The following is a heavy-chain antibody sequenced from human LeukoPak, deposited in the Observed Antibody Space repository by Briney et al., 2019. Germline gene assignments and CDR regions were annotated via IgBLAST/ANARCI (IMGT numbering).Heavy chain of an antibody. J-gene: IGHJ3*02. CDR3: ARYKSFAVAGVGNAFDI. D-gene: IGHD6-19*01. V-gene: IGHV5-51*01. CDR1: GYSFTSYW. Sequence: GESLKISCKGSGYSFTSYWIGWVRQMPEKGLEWMGIIYPADSDTRKNPSFEGQVTISADKSIRTAYLQWSSLKASDSAMYYCARYKSFAVAGVGNAFDIWGQGTLVTVSS. CDR2: IYPADSDT.